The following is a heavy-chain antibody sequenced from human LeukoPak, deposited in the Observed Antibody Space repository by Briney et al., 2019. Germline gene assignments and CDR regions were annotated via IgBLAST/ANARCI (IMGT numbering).Heavy chain of an antibody. CDR2: IIPIFGTA. V-gene: IGHV1-69*06. J-gene: IGHJ4*02. Sequence: GSSVKVSCKASGGTFSSYAISWVRQAPGQGLEWMGGIIPIFGTANYAQKFQGRVTITADKSTSTAYMELSSLGSEDTAVYYCAREGGYSYGYYFDYWGQGTLVTVSS. CDR3: AREGGYSYGYYFDY. CDR1: GGTFSSYA. D-gene: IGHD5-18*01.